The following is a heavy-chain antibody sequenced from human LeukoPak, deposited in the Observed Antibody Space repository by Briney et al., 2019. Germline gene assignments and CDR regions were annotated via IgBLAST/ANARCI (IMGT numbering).Heavy chain of an antibody. CDR3: AREYYYGSGKREYYFDY. V-gene: IGHV3-66*01. Sequence: PGGSLRLSCAASGFTFSNYTMNWVRQAPGKGLEWVSVIYSGGSTYYADSVKGRFTISRDNSKNTLYLQMNSLRAEDTAVYYCAREYYYGSGKREYYFDYWGQGTLVTVSS. J-gene: IGHJ4*02. CDR1: GFTFSNYT. CDR2: IYSGGST. D-gene: IGHD3-10*01.